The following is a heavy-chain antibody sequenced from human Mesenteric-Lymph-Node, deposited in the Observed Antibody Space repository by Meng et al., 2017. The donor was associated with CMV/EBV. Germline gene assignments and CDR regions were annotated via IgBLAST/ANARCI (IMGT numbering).Heavy chain of an antibody. D-gene: IGHD3-10*01. J-gene: IGHJ5*02. CDR1: GASFRLYY. CDR3: ARSRISGFDP. V-gene: IGHV4-34*01. CDR2: TNDSGGT. Sequence: SLTCAVYGASFRLYYWSWGRHPPGKGLEWIGETNDSGGTNYNPSLKSRVTISVDTSKNQFSLKLSSVTAADTAVYSCARSRISGFDPWGQGTLVTVSS.